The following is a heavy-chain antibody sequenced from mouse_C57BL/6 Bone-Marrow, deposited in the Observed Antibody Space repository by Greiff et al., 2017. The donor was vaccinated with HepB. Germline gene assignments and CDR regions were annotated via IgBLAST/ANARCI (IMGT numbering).Heavy chain of an antibody. D-gene: IGHD3-1*01. CDR3: ARSGSNYFDY. CDR2: IDPSDSYT. Sequence: QVQLQQPGAELVMPGASVKLSCKASGYTLTSYWMHWVKQRPGQGLEWIGEIDPSDSYTNYNQKFKGKSTLTVDKSSSTAYMQLSSLTSEDSAVYYCARSGSNYFDYWGQGTTLTVSS. V-gene: IGHV1-69*01. J-gene: IGHJ2*01. CDR1: GYTLTSYW.